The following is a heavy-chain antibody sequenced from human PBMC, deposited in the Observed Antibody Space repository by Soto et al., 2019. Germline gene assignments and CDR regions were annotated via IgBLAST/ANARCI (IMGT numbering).Heavy chain of an antibody. CDR3: AAGEDYGGSFDY. V-gene: IGHV1-58*02. CDR1: GFTFTSSA. J-gene: IGHJ4*02. D-gene: IGHD3-16*01. Sequence: SVKVSCKASGFTFTSSAMQWVRQARGQRLEWIGWIVVGSGNTNYAQKFQERVTITRDMSTSTAYMELSSLRSEDTAVYYCAAGEDYGGSFDYWGQGTLVTVSS. CDR2: IVVGSGNT.